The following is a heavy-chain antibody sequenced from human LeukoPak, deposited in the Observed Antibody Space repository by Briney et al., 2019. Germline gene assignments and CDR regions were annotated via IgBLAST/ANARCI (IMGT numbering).Heavy chain of an antibody. D-gene: IGHD3-3*01. CDR2: IYYSGST. CDR1: GGSISSYY. CDR3: ARVYYDFWSGYYWNVFDI. V-gene: IGHV4-59*01. Sequence: SETLSLTCTVSGGSISSYYWSWIRQPPGKGLEWIGYIYYSGSTNYNPSLKSRVTISVDTSKNQFSLKLSSVTAADTAVYYCARVYYDFWSGYYWNVFDIWGQGTMVTVSS. J-gene: IGHJ3*02.